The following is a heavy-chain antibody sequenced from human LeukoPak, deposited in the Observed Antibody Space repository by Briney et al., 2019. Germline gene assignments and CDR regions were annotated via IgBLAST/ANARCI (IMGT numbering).Heavy chain of an antibody. V-gene: IGHV6-1*01. CDR1: GDSVSSNSAA. D-gene: IGHD3-10*01. J-gene: IGHJ3*02. Sequence: SQTLSLTCAISGDSVSSNSAAWNWIRQSPSRGLEGLARTYCRSKWLNGYAVSVKSLITVIPDTSKNQLSLQLSSVTREDTAVYFCARGFGYGFDIWGQGTMVTVSS. CDR2: TYCRSKWLN. CDR3: ARGFGYGFDI.